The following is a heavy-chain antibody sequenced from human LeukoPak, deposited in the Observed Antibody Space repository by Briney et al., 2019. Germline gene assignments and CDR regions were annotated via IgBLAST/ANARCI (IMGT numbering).Heavy chain of an antibody. CDR1: GYTFTSYY. Sequence: ASVKVSCKASGYTFTSYYMHWVRQAPGQGLEWMGIINPSGGSTSYAQKFQGRVTMTRDTSTSTVYMELSSLGSEDTAVYYCARDKADSSGYYYVHFDYWGQGTLVTVSS. CDR2: INPSGGST. D-gene: IGHD3-22*01. V-gene: IGHV1-46*01. J-gene: IGHJ4*02. CDR3: ARDKADSSGYYYVHFDY.